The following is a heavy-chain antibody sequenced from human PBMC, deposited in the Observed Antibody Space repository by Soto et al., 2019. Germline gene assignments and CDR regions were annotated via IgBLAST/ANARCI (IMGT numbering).Heavy chain of an antibody. J-gene: IGHJ4*02. D-gene: IGHD3-10*01. V-gene: IGHV3-30*03. CDR1: GFTFSSYG. CDR3: VGDTFDY. Sequence: QVQLVESGGGVVQPGRSLRLSCAASGFTFSSYGMHWVRQAPGKGLEWVAVISYDGGNKYYADSVKGRFTISRDNSKNTLYLQMNSLRAEDTAVYYCVGDTFDYWGQGTLVTVSS. CDR2: ISYDGGNK.